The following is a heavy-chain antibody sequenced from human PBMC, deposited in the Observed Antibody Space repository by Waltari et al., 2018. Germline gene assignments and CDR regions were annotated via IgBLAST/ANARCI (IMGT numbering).Heavy chain of an antibody. CDR3: VRGSAGYVRVWDI. CDR1: GFTFDDYA. Sequence: EVQLVESGGGLVQPGRSLRLSCAASGFTFDDYAMHWVRQAPGKGLEWGSGISWNSGSIGYADSVKGRFTISRDNAKNSLFLQMNRLSAEDTAIYYCVRGSAGYVRVWDIWGHGTLVHVSS. J-gene: IGHJ4*01. CDR2: ISWNSGSI. D-gene: IGHD2-2*01. V-gene: IGHV3-9*01.